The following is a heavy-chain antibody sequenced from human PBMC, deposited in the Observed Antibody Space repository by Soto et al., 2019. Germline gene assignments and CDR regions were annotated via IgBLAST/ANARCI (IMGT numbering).Heavy chain of an antibody. CDR2: INTKTGGT. Sequence: ASVKVSCKASGYIFTGYYIQWVRQAPGQGLEWMGWINTKTGGTKYAQKFQGRFTMSRDNFKNTLYLQMNSLRAEDAAIYYCAKASGESYPGSRVFDYWGQGTRVTVSS. V-gene: IGHV1-2*02. J-gene: IGHJ4*02. CDR1: GYIFTGYY. CDR3: AKASGESYPGSRVFDY. D-gene: IGHD3-10*01.